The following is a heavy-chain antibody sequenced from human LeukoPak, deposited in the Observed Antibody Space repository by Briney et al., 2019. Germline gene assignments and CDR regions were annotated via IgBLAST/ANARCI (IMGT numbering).Heavy chain of an antibody. CDR1: GYTFTDYY. D-gene: IGHD6-13*01. CDR3: ARDPGSSYSSSWYEYYYMDV. Sequence: SVKVSCKSSGYTFTDYYIHWVRQAPGQGLEWMGWINPHSGGTYYAQKFQDRVTMTRHTSMRTAYMELSRLRSDETAVYYCARDPGSSYSSSWYEYYYMDVWGKGTTVTVSS. CDR2: INPHSGGT. J-gene: IGHJ6*03. V-gene: IGHV1-2*02.